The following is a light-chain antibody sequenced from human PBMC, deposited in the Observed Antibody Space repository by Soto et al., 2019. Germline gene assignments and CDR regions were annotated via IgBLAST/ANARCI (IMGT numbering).Light chain of an antibody. CDR3: QSYDLRLRNYG. CDR1: TSNIGAPYA. J-gene: IGLJ1*01. V-gene: IGLV1-40*01. CDR2: GDN. Sequence: QSVLTQPPSVSGAPGQRVSISCTGSTSNIGAPYAVHWYQHLPGTAPKLLIYGDNNRPSGVPDRFSGSKSGTSASLAIIRLQSEDEVDYYSQSYDLRLRNYGFGSGTKVTVL.